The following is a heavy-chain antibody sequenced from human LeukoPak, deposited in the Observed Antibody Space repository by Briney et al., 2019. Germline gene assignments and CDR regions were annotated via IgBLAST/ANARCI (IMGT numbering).Heavy chain of an antibody. CDR3: ARDQLAHYGSGSYYIDY. CDR2: IYSGGST. D-gene: IGHD3-10*01. Sequence: GGSLRLSCAASGFTVSSNYMSWVRQAPGKGLEWVSVIYSGGSTYYADSVKGRFAISRDNSKNTLYLQMNSLRAEDTAVYYCARDQLAHYGSGSYYIDYWGQGTLVTVSS. V-gene: IGHV3-53*01. J-gene: IGHJ4*02. CDR1: GFTVSSNY.